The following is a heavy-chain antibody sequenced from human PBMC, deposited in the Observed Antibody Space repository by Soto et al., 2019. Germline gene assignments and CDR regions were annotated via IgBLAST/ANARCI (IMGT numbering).Heavy chain of an antibody. D-gene: IGHD2-2*01. CDR2: IIPIFGTA. CDR1: GGTFSSYA. Sequence: SVKVSCKASGGTFSSYAISWVRQAPGQGLEWMGGIIPIFGTANYAQKFQGRVTITADESTSTAYMELSSLRSEDTAVYYCARDIVVVPADSISPGYYYGMDVWGQGTTVTVSS. V-gene: IGHV1-69*13. CDR3: ARDIVVVPADSISPGYYYGMDV. J-gene: IGHJ6*02.